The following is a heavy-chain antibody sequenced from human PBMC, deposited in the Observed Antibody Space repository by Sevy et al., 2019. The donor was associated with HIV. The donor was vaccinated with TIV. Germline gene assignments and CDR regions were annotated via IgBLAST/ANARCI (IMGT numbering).Heavy chain of an antibody. CDR1: GFTFSSYW. CDR2: IKQDGSEK. D-gene: IGHD7-27*01. V-gene: IGHV3-7*03. Sequence: GGSLRLSCAASGFTFSSYWMSWVRQAPGKGLEWVANIKQDGSEKYYVDSVKGRFTISRDNSKNTVNLQMNSLRVEDTAIYYCAKETWGLFDPWGQGILVTVSS. CDR3: AKETWGLFDP. J-gene: IGHJ5*02.